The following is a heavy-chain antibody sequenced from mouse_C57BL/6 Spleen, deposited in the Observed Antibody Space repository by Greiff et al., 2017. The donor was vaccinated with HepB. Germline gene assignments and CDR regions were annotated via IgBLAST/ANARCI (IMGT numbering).Heavy chain of an antibody. CDR1: GYTFTSYW. Sequence: QVQLQQPGAELVKPGASVKLSCKASGYTFTSYWMQWVKQRPGQGLEWIGMIHPNSGSTNYNEKFKSKATLTVDKSSSTAYMQLSSLTSEDSAVYYCARKGHYYGSSYEGDYWGQGTTLTVSS. D-gene: IGHD1-1*01. CDR2: IHPNSGST. CDR3: ARKGHYYGSSYEGDY. V-gene: IGHV1-64*01. J-gene: IGHJ2*01.